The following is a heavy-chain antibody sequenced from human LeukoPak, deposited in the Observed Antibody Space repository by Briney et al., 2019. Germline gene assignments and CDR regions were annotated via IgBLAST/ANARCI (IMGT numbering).Heavy chain of an antibody. V-gene: IGHV4-59*01. CDR1: GGSISSYY. CDR2: IYYSGST. D-gene: IGHD3-22*01. CDR3: ARANYYDSSGPNWFDP. Sequence: PSETLSHTCTASGGSISSYYWSWIRQPPGKGLEWIGYIYYSGSTNYNPSLKSRVTISVDTSKNQFSLKLSSVTAADTAVYYCARANYYDSSGPNWFDPWGQGTLVTVSS. J-gene: IGHJ5*02.